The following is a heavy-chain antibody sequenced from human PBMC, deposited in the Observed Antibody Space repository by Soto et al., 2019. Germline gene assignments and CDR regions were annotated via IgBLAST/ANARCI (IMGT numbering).Heavy chain of an antibody. CDR2: ISSSGSTI. V-gene: IGHV3-11*01. Sequence: PGGSLRLSCAASGFTFSDYYMSWIRQAPGKGLEWVSYISSSGSTIYYADSVNGRFTISRDNAKNSLYLQMNSLRAEDTAVYHCARDHCSSTSCYGHYGMDVWGQGTTVTVSS. J-gene: IGHJ6*02. CDR3: ARDHCSSTSCYGHYGMDV. D-gene: IGHD2-2*01. CDR1: GFTFSDYY.